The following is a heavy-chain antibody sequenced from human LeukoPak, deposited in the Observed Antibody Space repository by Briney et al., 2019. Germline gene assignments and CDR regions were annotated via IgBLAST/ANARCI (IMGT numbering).Heavy chain of an antibody. CDR1: GFTFSSYA. D-gene: IGHD3-22*01. CDR3: AKLDYYDTH. CDR2: ITGSSAST. J-gene: IGHJ4*02. V-gene: IGHV3-23*01. Sequence: QPGGSLRLSCAASGFTFSSYAMSWVRQAPGKGLEWVSSITGSSASTYHADSVKGRFTISRDNSKNTLYLQMNSLRAEDMAVYFCAKLDYYDTHWGQGTLVTVSS.